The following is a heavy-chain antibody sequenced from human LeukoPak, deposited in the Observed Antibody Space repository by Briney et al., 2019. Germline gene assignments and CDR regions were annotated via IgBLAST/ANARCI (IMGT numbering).Heavy chain of an antibody. D-gene: IGHD2-2*01. CDR2: ISGSGGST. V-gene: IGHV3-23*01. CDR3: AKESCSSTSCYAGTLDY. CDR1: GFTFSSYA. J-gene: IGHJ4*02. Sequence: SGGSLRLSCAASGFTFSSYAMSWVRQAPGKGLEWVSAISGSGGSTYYADSVKGRFTISRDNSKNTLYLQMNSLRAEDTAVYYCAKESCSSTSCYAGTLDYWGQGTLVTDSS.